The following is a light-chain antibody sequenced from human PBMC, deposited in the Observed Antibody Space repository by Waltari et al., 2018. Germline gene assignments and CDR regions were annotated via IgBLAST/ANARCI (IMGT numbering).Light chain of an antibody. V-gene: IGKV3-20*01. CDR3: QKYGTRPAT. CDR1: QSVTRT. J-gene: IGKJ1*01. CDR2: DAS. Sequence: EIVLTQSPGPLSLSPGESATLSCRASQSVTRTLAWYQQKPGQAPRLLIYDASIRATGIPDRFSGSGSGTDFSLTISRLEPEDFAVYYCQKYGTRPATFGQGTKVEIK.